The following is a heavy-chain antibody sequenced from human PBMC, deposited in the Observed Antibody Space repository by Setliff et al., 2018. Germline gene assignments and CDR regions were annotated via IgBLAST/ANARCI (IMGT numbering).Heavy chain of an antibody. Sequence: LSCVASGFTFTSYVMTWVRQAPGKGLEWIGEINHSGSTNYNPSLKSRLTISVDASTNQFSLKLYSVTAADTAVYYCRYWSGYYNNDYWGQGTLVTVSS. CDR2: INHSGST. CDR1: GFTFTSYV. D-gene: IGHD3-3*01. J-gene: IGHJ4*02. CDR3: RYWSGYYNNDY. V-gene: IGHV4-34*08.